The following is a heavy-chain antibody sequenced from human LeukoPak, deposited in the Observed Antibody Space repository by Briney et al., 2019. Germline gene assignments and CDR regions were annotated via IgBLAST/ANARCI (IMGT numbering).Heavy chain of an antibody. CDR2: IYYSGST. V-gene: IGHV4-59*08. CDR3: ARRGATYYYFDY. J-gene: IGHJ4*02. CDR1: GDSMSNHF. Sequence: SETLSLTCTVPGDSMSNHFWSWIRQPPGKGLEWIAYIYYSGSTNYNASLKSRVTISVDTSKNQFSLKLSSVTAADTAVYYCARRGATYYYFDYWGQGTLVTVSS. D-gene: IGHD3-10*01.